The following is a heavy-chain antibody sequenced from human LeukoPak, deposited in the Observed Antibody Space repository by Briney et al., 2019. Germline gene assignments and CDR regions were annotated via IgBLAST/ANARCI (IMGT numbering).Heavy chain of an antibody. D-gene: IGHD2-2*01. CDR1: GFTFSSYA. V-gene: IGHV4-34*01. CDR3: ARGSRRGYCSSTSCSNWFDP. Sequence: GSLRLSCAASGFTFSSYAMSWVRQPPGKGLEWIGEINHSGSTNDNPSLKSRVTISVDTSKNQFSLKLSSVTAADTAVYYCARGSRRGYCSSTSCSNWFDPWGQGTLVTVSS. CDR2: INHSGST. J-gene: IGHJ5*02.